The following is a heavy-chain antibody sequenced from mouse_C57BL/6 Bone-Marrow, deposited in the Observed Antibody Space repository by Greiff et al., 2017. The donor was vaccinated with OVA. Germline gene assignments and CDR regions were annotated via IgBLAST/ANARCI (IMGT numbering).Heavy chain of an antibody. Sequence: QVQLQQPGAELVMPGASVKLSCKASGYTFTSYWMHWVKQRPGQGLEWIGEIDPSDSYTNYNQKFKGKSTLTVDKSSSTAYMQRSSLTSEDSAVYYCARWWGITTVVDWYFDVWGTGTTVTVSS. J-gene: IGHJ1*03. V-gene: IGHV1-69*01. CDR3: ARWWGITTVVDWYFDV. CDR1: GYTFTSYW. CDR2: IDPSDSYT. D-gene: IGHD1-1*01.